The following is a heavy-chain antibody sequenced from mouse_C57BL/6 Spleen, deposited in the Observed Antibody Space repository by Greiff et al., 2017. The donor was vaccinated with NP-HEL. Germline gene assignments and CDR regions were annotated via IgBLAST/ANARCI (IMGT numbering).Heavy chain of an antibody. D-gene: IGHD1-1*01. V-gene: IGHV1-52*01. CDR1: GYTFTSYW. CDR3: ARCYGSSYGYFDV. Sequence: QVQLQQPGAELVRPGSSVKLSCKASGYTFTSYWMHWVKQRPIQGLEWIGNIDPSDSETHYNQKFKDKATLTVDKSSSTAYMQLSSLTSEDSAVYYCARCYGSSYGYFDVWGTGTTVTVSS. J-gene: IGHJ1*03. CDR2: IDPSDSET.